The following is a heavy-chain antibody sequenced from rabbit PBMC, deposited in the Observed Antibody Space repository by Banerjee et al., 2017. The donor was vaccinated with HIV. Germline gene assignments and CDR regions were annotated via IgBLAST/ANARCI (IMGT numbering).Heavy chain of an antibody. Sequence: QEQLEESGGDLVKPEGSLTLTCTASGFSFSTNYYMCWVRQAPGKGLEWIGCIYTGSGSTYYASWAKGRFTISKTSSTTVTLQMTSLTAADTATYFCARSGSSYYRFNLWGPGTLVTVS. J-gene: IGHJ4*01. CDR3: ARSGSSYYRFNL. CDR1: GFSFSTNYY. D-gene: IGHD8-1*01. V-gene: IGHV1S45*01. CDR2: IYTGSGST.